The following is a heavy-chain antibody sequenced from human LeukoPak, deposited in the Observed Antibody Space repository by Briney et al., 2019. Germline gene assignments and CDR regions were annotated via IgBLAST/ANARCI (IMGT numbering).Heavy chain of an antibody. J-gene: IGHJ4*02. CDR1: DNSISSFY. CDR2: VYKTGHT. Sequence: PSETLSLTCTVSDNSISSFYWSWIRQPPGKGLEWIGFVYKTGHTNYNPSLKSRVAISLDGSKSQVSLRLTSVTAADTAVCYCAPHRFGEPHFEYWGRGTLVSVSS. D-gene: IGHD3-10*01. V-gene: IGHV4-59*08. CDR3: APHRFGEPHFEY.